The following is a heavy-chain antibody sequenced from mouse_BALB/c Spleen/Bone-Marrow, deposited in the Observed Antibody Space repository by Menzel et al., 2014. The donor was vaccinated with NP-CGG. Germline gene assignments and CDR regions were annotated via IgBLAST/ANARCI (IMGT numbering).Heavy chain of an antibody. Sequence: EVKLMESGAELVKPGASVKMSCTASGFNIKDTYMHWVQQRPEQGLEWIGRIDPANGNNKYDPKFQGKATITADTTTNTSYLQLSSQTSKDTAVYSCAIYYFGSSLFAYWGQGTLVTVSA. D-gene: IGHD1-1*01. CDR3: AIYYFGSSLFAY. CDR1: GFNIKDTY. CDR2: IDPANGNN. J-gene: IGHJ3*01. V-gene: IGHV14-3*02.